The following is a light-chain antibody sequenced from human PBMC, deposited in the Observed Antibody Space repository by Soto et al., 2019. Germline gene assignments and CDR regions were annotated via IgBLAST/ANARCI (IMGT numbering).Light chain of an antibody. CDR2: GAS. CDR1: QTVARSI. V-gene: IGKV3-20*01. J-gene: IGKJ2*03. CDR3: HQYGSWPPYS. Sequence: EIVLTQSPDTLSLSPGERATLSCRATQTVARSILAWYQHRPRQAPRLLIAGASTRAADTPDRFSGSGSGAQFTLTISRLEPEDFAVYYCHQYGSWPPYSFGQGTQLEI.